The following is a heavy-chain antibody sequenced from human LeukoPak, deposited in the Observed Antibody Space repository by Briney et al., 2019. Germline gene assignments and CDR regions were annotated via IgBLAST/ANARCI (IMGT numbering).Heavy chain of an antibody. V-gene: IGHV3-74*01. CDR3: ARRYCGGGCYSRRMYYFDY. CDR2: IQSDGTTT. Sequence: GGSLRLSCSGSGFTFSSYWMHWVRHAPGKGLEWVSLIQSDGTTTSYADSVKGRFTISRDNAKNTVYLQMDSLGAEDTAVYFCARRYCGGGCYSRRMYYFDYWGQGTLVSVSS. J-gene: IGHJ4*02. CDR1: GFTFSSYW. D-gene: IGHD2-21*02.